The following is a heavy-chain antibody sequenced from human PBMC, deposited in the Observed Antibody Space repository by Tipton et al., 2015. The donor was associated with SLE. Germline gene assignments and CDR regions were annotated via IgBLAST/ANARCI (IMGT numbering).Heavy chain of an antibody. V-gene: IGHV4-61*02. CDR3: ARDPVTKDLYCDL. Sequence: TLSLTCTVSGGSISSGSYYWSWIRQPAGKGLEWIGRIYTSGSTNYNPSLKSRVTISVDTSKNQFSLKLSSVTAADTAVYYCARDPVTKDLYCDLWGLGALVTVSS. CDR2: IYTSGST. J-gene: IGHJ2*01. CDR1: GGSISSGSYY. D-gene: IGHD4-11*01.